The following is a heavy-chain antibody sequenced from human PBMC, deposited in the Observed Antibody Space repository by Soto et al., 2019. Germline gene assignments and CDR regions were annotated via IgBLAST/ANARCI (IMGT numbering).Heavy chain of an antibody. V-gene: IGHV1-69*13. CDR1: GCTFSSYA. J-gene: IGHJ4*02. CDR3: ARVRDYGGDHFDY. D-gene: IGHD4-17*01. Sequence: GASVKVSCKASGCTFSSYAISWVRQAPGQGLEWMGGIIPIFGTANYAQKFQGRVTITADESTSTAYMELSSLRSEDTAVYYCARVRDYGGDHFDYWGQGTLVTVSS. CDR2: IIPIFGTA.